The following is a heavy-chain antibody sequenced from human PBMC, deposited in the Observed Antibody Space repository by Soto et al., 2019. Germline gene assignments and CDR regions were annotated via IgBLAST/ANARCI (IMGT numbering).Heavy chain of an antibody. D-gene: IGHD1-26*01. CDR1: GASFSGFY. Sequence: TSETLSLTCAFSGASFSGFYWSLIRQSPGKGLEWIGEIDHSGITNHNTALKSRATMSVDTSKNQFSLKLRSVTAADTAVYYCARGVSVTLAVQGGAPDKNYFDSWSQGTLVTVSS. CDR3: ARGVSVTLAVQGGAPDKNYFDS. CDR2: IDHSGIT. J-gene: IGHJ4*02. V-gene: IGHV4-34*04.